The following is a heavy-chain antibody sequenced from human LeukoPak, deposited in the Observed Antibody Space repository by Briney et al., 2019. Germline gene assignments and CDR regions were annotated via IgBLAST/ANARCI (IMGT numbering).Heavy chain of an antibody. CDR2: ISFDGSNN. D-gene: IGHD6-19*01. CDR3: ARDPRWAVGGSGGGFDY. CDR1: RFSFSSYA. V-gene: IGHV3-30*01. J-gene: IGHJ4*02. Sequence: GRSLRLSCAASRFSFSSYAMHWVRQAPGKGLEWVAVISFDGSNNYYADSVKGRFTISRDNSRNTLYLQMNSLRAEDTAVYYCARDPRWAVGGSGGGFDYWGQGTLVTVSS.